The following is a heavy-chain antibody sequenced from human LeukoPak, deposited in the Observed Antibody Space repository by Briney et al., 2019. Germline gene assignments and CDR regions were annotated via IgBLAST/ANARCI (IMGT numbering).Heavy chain of an antibody. CDR2: ISGSGGST. Sequence: GGSLRLSCAASGFTFSNYAVSWVRQAPGKGLEWVSAISGSGGSTYYADSVKGRFTISRDNSKNTLYLQMNSLRAEDTAVYYCAKDGLDYYDSSGYSDDYFDYWGQGTLVTVSS. CDR1: GFTFSNYA. D-gene: IGHD3-22*01. V-gene: IGHV3-23*01. CDR3: AKDGLDYYDSSGYSDDYFDY. J-gene: IGHJ4*02.